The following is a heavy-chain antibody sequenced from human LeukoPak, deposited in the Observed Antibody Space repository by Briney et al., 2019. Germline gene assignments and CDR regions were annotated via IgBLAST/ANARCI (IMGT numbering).Heavy chain of an antibody. Sequence: GGSLRLSCAASGFTFSIYAMHWVRQAPGKGLEWVAVISYDGSDKYYADSVKGRFTISRDNSKHTLYVQMNSLRAEDTALYYCARNDYGTYYFGYWGQGTLVTVS. V-gene: IGHV3-30*04. CDR1: GFTFSIYA. CDR3: ARNDYGTYYFGY. D-gene: IGHD4-17*01. J-gene: IGHJ4*02. CDR2: ISYDGSDK.